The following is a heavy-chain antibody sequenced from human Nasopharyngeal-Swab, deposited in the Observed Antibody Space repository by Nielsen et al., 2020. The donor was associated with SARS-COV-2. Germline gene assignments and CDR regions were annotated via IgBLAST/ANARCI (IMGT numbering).Heavy chain of an antibody. J-gene: IGHJ3*02. CDR3: AKDYYDSSGYHPDAFDI. V-gene: IGHV3-23*01. D-gene: IGHD3-22*01. Sequence: GESLKISCAASRFTFSSYAMSWVRQAPGKGLEWVSAISGSGGSTYYADSVKGRFTISRDNSKNTLYLQMNSLRAEDTAVYYCAKDYYDSSGYHPDAFDIWGQGTMVTVSS. CDR2: ISGSGGST. CDR1: RFTFSSYA.